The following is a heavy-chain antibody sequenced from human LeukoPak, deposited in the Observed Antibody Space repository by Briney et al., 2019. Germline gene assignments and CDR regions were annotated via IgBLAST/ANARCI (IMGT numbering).Heavy chain of an antibody. Sequence: PSETLSLTCAVYGGSFSGYYWSWIRQPPGKGLEWIGEINHSGSTNYNPSLKSRVTISVDTSKNQFSLKLSSVTAADTAVYYCARKTYYYMDVWGKGTTVTVSS. CDR3: ARKTYYYMDV. CDR1: GGSFSGYY. CDR2: INHSGST. J-gene: IGHJ6*03. V-gene: IGHV4-34*01.